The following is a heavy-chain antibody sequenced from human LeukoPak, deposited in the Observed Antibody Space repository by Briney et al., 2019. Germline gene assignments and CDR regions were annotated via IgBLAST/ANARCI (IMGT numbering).Heavy chain of an antibody. CDR3: ARDQRDYDYPLFDY. V-gene: IGHV3-74*01. CDR1: GFTFSSYW. D-gene: IGHD5-12*01. Sequence: GGSLRLSCEVSGFTFSSYWMHWVRQVPGKGPVWVSRINTGGSIIDYADFVKGRFTISRDDAKNTLYLQMNGLRTEDTAVYYCARDQRDYDYPLFDYWGQGTPVTVSS. CDR2: INTGGSII. J-gene: IGHJ4*02.